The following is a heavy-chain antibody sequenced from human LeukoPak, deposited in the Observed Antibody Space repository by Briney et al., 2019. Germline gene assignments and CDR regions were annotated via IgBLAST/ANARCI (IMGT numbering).Heavy chain of an antibody. D-gene: IGHD2-15*01. CDR1: GYTFTGYY. CDR2: INPNSGGT. Sequence: ASVKVSCKASGYTFTGYYMHWVRQAPGQGLEWTGWINPNSGGTNYAQKFQGRVTMTRDTSISTAYMELSRLRSDDTAVYYCASVSGRLLEPFDIWGQGTMVTVSS. V-gene: IGHV1-2*02. CDR3: ASVSGRLLEPFDI. J-gene: IGHJ3*02.